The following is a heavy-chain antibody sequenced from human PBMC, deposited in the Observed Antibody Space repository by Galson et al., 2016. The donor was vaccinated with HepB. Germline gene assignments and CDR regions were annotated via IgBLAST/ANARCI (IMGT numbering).Heavy chain of an antibody. Sequence: SLRLSCAASGFTFNTHGMTWVRQAPGKGLEWVSSLTYSGENTYYADSVKGRFTISRDNSKNTVYLQMNSLRAEDAAVYYCAKDYRASTTYYNVLGYFDYWGQGTLVTVSS. CDR1: GFTFNTHG. CDR3: AKDYRASTTYYNVLGYFDY. CDR2: LTYSGENT. D-gene: IGHD3-10*01. J-gene: IGHJ4*02. V-gene: IGHV3-23*01.